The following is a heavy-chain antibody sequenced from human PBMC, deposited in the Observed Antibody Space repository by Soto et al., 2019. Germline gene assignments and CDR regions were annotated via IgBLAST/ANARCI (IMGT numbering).Heavy chain of an antibody. Sequence: QVQLQQWGAGLLKPSETLSLICSFYGGSFSGYDWAWIRQPPGKGLEWIGEINHSGSTNYNPSLKSRVTISVDTSKNRFSLKLESMTAADTAVYYCARGKNRYSSSWYYYYWGQGTLVTVSS. CDR2: INHSGST. CDR1: GGSFSGYD. V-gene: IGHV4-34*01. J-gene: IGHJ4*02. D-gene: IGHD6-13*01. CDR3: ARGKNRYSSSWYYYY.